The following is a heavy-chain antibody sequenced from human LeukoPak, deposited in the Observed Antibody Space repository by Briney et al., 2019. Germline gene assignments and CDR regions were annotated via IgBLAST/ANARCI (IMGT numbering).Heavy chain of an antibody. Sequence: GGSLRLSCAASGFTFSSYAMSWVRQAPGKGLEWVSAISGSGGSTYYADSVKGRFTISRDNSKNTLYLQMNSLGAEDTAVYYCARIGQWLALFDYWGQGTLVTVSS. D-gene: IGHD6-19*01. CDR1: GFTFSSYA. J-gene: IGHJ4*02. CDR2: ISGSGGST. V-gene: IGHV3-23*01. CDR3: ARIGQWLALFDY.